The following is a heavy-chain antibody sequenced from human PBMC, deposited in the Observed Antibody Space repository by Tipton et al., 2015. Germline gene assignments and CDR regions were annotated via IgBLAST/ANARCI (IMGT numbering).Heavy chain of an antibody. D-gene: IGHD2-21*02. J-gene: IGHJ4*02. CDR2: IYYSGST. CDR1: GGSFSDYY. Sequence: TLSLTCTVSGGSFSDYYWSWIRQSPGEGLEWIGYIYYSGSTNYNPSLRSRVAMSMDTSKNQFSLKLSSVIAADTAVYYCATVLCGGDCYSVGDWGQGTLVTVSS. CDR3: ATVLCGGDCYSVGD. V-gene: IGHV4-59*01.